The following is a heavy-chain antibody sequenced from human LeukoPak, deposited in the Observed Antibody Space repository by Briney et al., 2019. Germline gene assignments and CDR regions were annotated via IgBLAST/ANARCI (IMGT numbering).Heavy chain of an antibody. V-gene: IGHV1-24*01. CDR1: GYTLTELS. CDR2: FDPEDGET. D-gene: IGHD2-15*01. J-gene: IGHJ3*02. CDR3: ATATGGAYCSGGSCYLGAFDI. Sequence: ASVKVSCKVSGYTLTELSMHWVRQAPGKGLEWMGGFDPEDGETIYAQKFQGRVTMTEDTSTDTAYMELSSLRSEGTAVYYCATATGGAYCSGGSCYLGAFDIWGQGTMVTVSS.